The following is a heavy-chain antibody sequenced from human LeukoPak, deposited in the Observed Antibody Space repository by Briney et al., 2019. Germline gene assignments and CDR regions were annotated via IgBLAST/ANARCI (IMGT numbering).Heavy chain of an antibody. CDR2: INHSGST. Sequence: SETLSLTCAVYGGSFSGYYWSWIRQPPGKGLEWIGEINHSGSTNYNPSLKSRVTISVDTSKNQFSLKLSSVTAADTAVYYCARGRRYYYGSGKPSGTYYFDYWGQGTLVTVSS. V-gene: IGHV4-34*01. CDR3: ARGRRYYYGSGKPSGTYYFDY. D-gene: IGHD3-10*01. CDR1: GGSFSGYY. J-gene: IGHJ4*02.